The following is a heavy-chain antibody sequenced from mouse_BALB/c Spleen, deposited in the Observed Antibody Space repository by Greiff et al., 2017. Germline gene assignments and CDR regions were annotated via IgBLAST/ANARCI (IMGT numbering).Heavy chain of an antibody. CDR1: GFSLTGYG. CDR2: IWGDGST. D-gene: IGHD1-1*01. Sequence: VKLQESGPGLVAPSQSLSITCTVSGFSLTGYGVNWVRQPPGKGLEWLGMIWGDGSTDYNSALKSRLSISKDNSKSQVFLKMNSLQTDDTARYYCARDRGHYYGSSYDYAMDYWGQGTSVTVSS. CDR3: ARDRGHYYGSSYDYAMDY. V-gene: IGHV2-6-7*02. J-gene: IGHJ4*01.